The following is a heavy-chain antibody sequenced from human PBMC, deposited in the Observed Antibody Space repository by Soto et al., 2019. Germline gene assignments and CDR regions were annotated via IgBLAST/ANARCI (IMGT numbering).Heavy chain of an antibody. CDR3: ASQRGGWYYAFDI. CDR2: IYFSGST. D-gene: IGHD6-19*01. Sequence: SETLSLTCTVSGGSISSGGYYWRWIRKPPGKGLEWIGSIYFSGSTYYNPSLKSRVTISVDTSKNQFSLKLSSVTAADTAVYYCASQRGGWYYAFDIWGQGTMVTVSS. V-gene: IGHV4-39*01. CDR1: GGSISSGGYY. J-gene: IGHJ3*02.